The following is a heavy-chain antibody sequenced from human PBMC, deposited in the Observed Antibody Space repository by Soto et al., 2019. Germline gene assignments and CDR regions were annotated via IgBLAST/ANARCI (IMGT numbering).Heavy chain of an antibody. D-gene: IGHD3-10*01. Sequence: QVQLQQWGAGLLKPSETLSLTCAVYGGSFSGYYWSWIRQPPGKGLEWIGEINHSGSTNYNPSLKRRVTISVDTSKNQFSLKLSSVTAADTAVYYCARGRYYGSGSSHWFDPWGQGTLVTVSS. CDR1: GGSFSGYY. CDR3: ARGRYYGSGSSHWFDP. J-gene: IGHJ5*02. CDR2: INHSGST. V-gene: IGHV4-34*01.